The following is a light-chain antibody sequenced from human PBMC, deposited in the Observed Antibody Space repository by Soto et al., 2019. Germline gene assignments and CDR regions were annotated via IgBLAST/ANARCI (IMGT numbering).Light chain of an antibody. J-gene: IGLJ2*01. Sequence: QSALTQPASVSGSPGQSITISCTGSSSDVGRYHYVSWYQQYPAEAPNLVISEDSNRPSGVSRRFSGSKSGNTASLTISGLQAEDEADYYCCSSTSSTTPLFGGGTQLTVL. CDR1: SSDVGRYHY. V-gene: IGLV2-14*01. CDR3: CSSTSSTTPL. CDR2: EDS.